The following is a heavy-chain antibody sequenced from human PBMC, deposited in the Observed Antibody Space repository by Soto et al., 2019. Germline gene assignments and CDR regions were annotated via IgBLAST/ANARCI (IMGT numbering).Heavy chain of an antibody. D-gene: IGHD6-13*01. CDR2: ISGSGGST. V-gene: IGHV3-23*01. Sequence: EVQLLESGGGLVQPGGSLRLSCAASGFTFSSYAMSWVRQAPGKGLEWVSAISGSGGSTYYADSVKGRFTISRDNSKNTLYMQMNSLRAEDTAVYDGATGSIAAAGTIGKGWFDLWGQGTLVTVSS. CDR3: ATGSIAAAGTIGKGWFDL. CDR1: GFTFSSYA. J-gene: IGHJ5*02.